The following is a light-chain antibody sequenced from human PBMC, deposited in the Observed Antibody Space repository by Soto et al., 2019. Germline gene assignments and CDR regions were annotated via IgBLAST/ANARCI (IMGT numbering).Light chain of an antibody. CDR1: SSDVGGYNY. J-gene: IGLJ2*01. CDR3: SSYTSSSTLVV. Sequence: QSARTQPASVSGSPGQSITNSCTGTSSDVGGYNYVSWYQQHPGKAPKVMIYEVSNRPSGVSNRFSGSKSGNTASLTISGLQAEDEADYYCSSYTSSSTLVVFGGGTKLTVL. V-gene: IGLV2-14*01. CDR2: EVS.